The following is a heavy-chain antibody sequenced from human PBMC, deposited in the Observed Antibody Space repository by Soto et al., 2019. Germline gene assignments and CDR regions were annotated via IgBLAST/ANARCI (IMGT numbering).Heavy chain of an antibody. Sequence: GGSLRLSCAASGFTFSSYAMSWVRQAPGKGLEWVSAISGSGGSTYYADSVKGRFTISRDNSKNTLYLQMNSLRAEDTAVYYCEKDNRGDIPSGYFDYWGQETLDTVSS. CDR3: EKDNRGDIPSGYFDY. CDR2: ISGSGGST. CDR1: GFTFSSYA. D-gene: IGHD3-3*01. J-gene: IGHJ4*02. V-gene: IGHV3-23*01.